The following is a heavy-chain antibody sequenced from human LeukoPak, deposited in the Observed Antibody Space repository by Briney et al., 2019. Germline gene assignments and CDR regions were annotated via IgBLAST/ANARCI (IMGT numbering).Heavy chain of an antibody. CDR2: IYYIINT. CDR1: GASVGSAGYH. Sequence: PSETLSLTCTVSGASVGSAGYHWSWIRQPPGGGLEWIGYIYYIINTNYNPSLKSRVTMSVDPSKNQFSLKLNSVTAADTAVYYCARTQSQSGSYRYYFGYWGQGTLVTVSS. D-gene: IGHD1-26*01. CDR3: ARTQSQSGSYRYYFGY. V-gene: IGHV4-61*08. J-gene: IGHJ4*02.